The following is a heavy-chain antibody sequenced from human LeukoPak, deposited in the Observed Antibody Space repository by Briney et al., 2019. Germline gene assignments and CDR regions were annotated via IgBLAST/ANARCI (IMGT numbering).Heavy chain of an antibody. CDR1: GFTFSSYG. CDR2: ISNDGSNK. V-gene: IGHV3-30*18. Sequence: GGSLRLSCAASGFTFSSYGMHWVRQAPGKGLEWVAVISNDGSNKYYADSVKGRFAISRDNSKNTLYLQMNSLRAEDTAVYYCAKDLQPPARKNYYGMDVGAKGTTVTVSS. D-gene: IGHD1-14*01. CDR3: AKDLQPPARKNYYGMDV. J-gene: IGHJ6*04.